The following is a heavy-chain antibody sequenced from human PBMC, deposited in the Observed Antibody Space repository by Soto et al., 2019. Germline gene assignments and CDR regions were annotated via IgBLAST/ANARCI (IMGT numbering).Heavy chain of an antibody. CDR2: INPNSGGT. J-gene: IGHJ5*02. V-gene: IGHV1-2*04. D-gene: IGHD2-2*01. CDR3: ARGMVVVPAAMPPDWYDP. Sequence: ASVKVSCKASGYTFTGYYMHWVRQAPGQGLEWMGWINPNSGGTNYAQKFQGWVTMTRDTSISTAYMELSRLRSDDTAVYYCARGMVVVPAAMPPDWYDPWSQGTLVTVSS. CDR1: GYTFTGYY.